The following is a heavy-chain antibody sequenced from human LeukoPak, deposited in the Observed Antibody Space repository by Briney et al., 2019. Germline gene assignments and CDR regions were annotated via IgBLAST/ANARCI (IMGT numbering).Heavy chain of an antibody. CDR1: GGSISSGSYY. CDR3: ARVGRVYSSSSGGYYYYYMDV. J-gene: IGHJ6*03. Sequence: SETLSLTCTVSGGSISSGSYYWSWIRQPAGKGLEWIGRIYTSGSTNYNPSLKSRVTISVDTSKNRFSLKLSSVTAADTAVYYCARVGRVYSSSSGGYYYYYMDVWGKGTTVTVSS. D-gene: IGHD6-6*01. CDR2: IYTSGST. V-gene: IGHV4-61*02.